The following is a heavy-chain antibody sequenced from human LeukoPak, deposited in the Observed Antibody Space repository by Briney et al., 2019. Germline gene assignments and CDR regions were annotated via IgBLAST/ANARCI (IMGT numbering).Heavy chain of an antibody. CDR2: IYTSGST. Sequence: PSETLSLTCTVSGGSISSYYWSWIRQPAGKGLERIGRIYTSGSTNYNPSLKSRVIMSVDTSKNQFSLKLSSVTAADTAVYYCARDSVVRGYYYYMDVWGKGTTVTISS. D-gene: IGHD3-10*01. J-gene: IGHJ6*03. V-gene: IGHV4-4*07. CDR3: ARDSVVRGYYYYMDV. CDR1: GGSISSYY.